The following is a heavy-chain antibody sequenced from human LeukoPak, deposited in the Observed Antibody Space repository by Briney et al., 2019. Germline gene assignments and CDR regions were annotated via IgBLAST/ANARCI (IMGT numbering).Heavy chain of an antibody. J-gene: IGHJ4*02. Sequence: PGGSLRLSCAASGFTFSSYGMHWVRQAPGKGLEWVAVISYDGSNKYYADSVKGRFTISRDNSKNTLYLQMNSLRAEDTAVYYCAKGLRVLTGYPRVFAYGGKEPLVPVS. CDR1: GFTFSSYG. V-gene: IGHV3-30*18. CDR2: ISYDGSNK. CDR3: AKGLRVLTGYPRVFAY. D-gene: IGHD3-9*01.